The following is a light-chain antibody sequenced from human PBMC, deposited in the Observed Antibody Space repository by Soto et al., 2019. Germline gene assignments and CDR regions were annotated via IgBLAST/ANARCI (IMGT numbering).Light chain of an antibody. V-gene: IGLV2-14*01. CDR1: SSDVGGYKY. J-gene: IGLJ1*01. Sequence: QSVLTQPASVSGSPGQSITISCTGTSSDVGGYKYVSWYQQHPGRAPKLVIYEVSNRPSGVSNRFSGSKSGNTASLTISGLQAEDEADYYCSSYTITSIRSVFGTGTKVTAL. CDR3: SSYTITSIRSV. CDR2: EVS.